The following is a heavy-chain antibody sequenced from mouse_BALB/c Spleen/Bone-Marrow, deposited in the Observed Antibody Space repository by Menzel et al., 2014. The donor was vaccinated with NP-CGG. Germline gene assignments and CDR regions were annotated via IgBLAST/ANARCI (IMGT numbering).Heavy chain of an antibody. Sequence: VQGVESGPELVKPGASVKMSCTASGFTFTDYVINWVKQRTGQGLEWIGEIYPGSGDTYYNEKFKAKATLTADKSSNTVHMQRSNLTSEDSVVYFCARSRGPCFALDYWGQGTSVTVSS. J-gene: IGHJ4*01. CDR2: IYPGSGDT. CDR1: GFTFTDYV. V-gene: IGHV1-77*01. CDR3: ARSRGPCFALDY.